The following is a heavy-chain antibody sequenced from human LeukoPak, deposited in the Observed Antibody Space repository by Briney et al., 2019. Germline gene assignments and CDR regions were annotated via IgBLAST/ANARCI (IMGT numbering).Heavy chain of an antibody. Sequence: GGSLRLSCAASGLTVSSNYMTWVRQAPGQGLEWVSVIYFGGTTYYADSVKGRFTISRDNSKNTVYLQMNSLRVEDTAVYYCARGDGVYVYWGQGTLVTVSS. V-gene: IGHV3-53*01. CDR3: ARGDGVYVY. J-gene: IGHJ4*02. CDR2: IYFGGTT. CDR1: GLTVSSNY. D-gene: IGHD5/OR15-5a*01.